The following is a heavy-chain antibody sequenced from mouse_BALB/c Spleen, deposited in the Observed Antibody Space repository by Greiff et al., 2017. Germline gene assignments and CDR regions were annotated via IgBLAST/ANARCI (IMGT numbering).Heavy chain of an antibody. V-gene: IGHV1-15*01. CDR3: TRSGIYYGYEGAMDD. J-gene: IGHJ4*01. Sequence: QVQLQQSGAELVRPGASVTLSCKASGYTFTDYEMHWVKQTPVHGLEWIGAIDPETGGTAYNQKFKGKATLTADNSSSTAYMELRSLTSEDSAVYYCTRSGIYYGYEGAMDDWGQGTSVTVSS. CDR2: IDPETGGT. CDR1: GYTFTDYE. D-gene: IGHD1-2*01.